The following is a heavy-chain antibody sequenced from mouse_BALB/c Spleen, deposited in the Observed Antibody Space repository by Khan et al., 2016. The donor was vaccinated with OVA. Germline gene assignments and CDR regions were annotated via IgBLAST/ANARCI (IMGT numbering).Heavy chain of an antibody. CDR3: ARENYYGRNCYAMDY. CDR2: IGPGSSNA. D-gene: IGHD1-1*01. Sequence: DLVKPGASVKLSCKASGYTFTSYWINWIKQRPGQGLEWIGRIGPGSSNAYYNDMFKGKATLTVDTSSKTAYIQLSSLSSEDSAVYFCARENYYGRNCYAMDYWGQGTSVTVSA. V-gene: IGHV1S41*01. CDR1: GYTFTSYW. J-gene: IGHJ4*01.